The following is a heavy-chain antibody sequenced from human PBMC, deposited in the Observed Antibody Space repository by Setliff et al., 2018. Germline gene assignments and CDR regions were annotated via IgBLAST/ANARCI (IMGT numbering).Heavy chain of an antibody. D-gene: IGHD1-26*01. CDR1: GGSISSYY. J-gene: IGHJ5*02. Sequence: SETLSLTCTVSGGSISSYYWSWIRQPPGKGLEWIGSIYHSGSTYYNPSLKSRVTISVDTSKNQFSLKLSSVTAADTAVYYCARSLELPGENWFDPWGQGTLVTVSS. CDR2: IYHSGST. V-gene: IGHV4-59*08. CDR3: ARSLELPGENWFDP.